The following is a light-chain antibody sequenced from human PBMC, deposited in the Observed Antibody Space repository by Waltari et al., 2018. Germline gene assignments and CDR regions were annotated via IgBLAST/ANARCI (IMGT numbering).Light chain of an antibody. CDR3: QHNVRLPVT. CDR2: NTY. V-gene: IGKV3-20*01. CDR1: QSFGRS. J-gene: IGKJ1*01. Sequence: EIVLTQSPGTLSLSPGERATLSCRASQSFGRSLVWYQQKPGQAPRLVIYNTYTRATGIPDRFSGSGSGTDFSLTISRLEPEDFAVYYCQHNVRLPVTFGQGTKVEIK.